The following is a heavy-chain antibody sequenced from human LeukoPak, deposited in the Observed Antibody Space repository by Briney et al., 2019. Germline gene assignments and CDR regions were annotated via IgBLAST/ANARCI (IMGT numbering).Heavy chain of an antibody. CDR2: ISTRGDST. Sequence: GGSLRLSCAVSGFTFSSYVMSWVRQAPGKGLEWVSAISTRGDSTYYADSVKGRFTISRDNSKNTLYLQMNSLRAEDTAVYYCAKDRPHRGAPLSYFDYWGQGTLVTVSS. V-gene: IGHV3-23*01. D-gene: IGHD3-16*01. CDR1: GFTFSSYV. J-gene: IGHJ4*02. CDR3: AKDRPHRGAPLSYFDY.